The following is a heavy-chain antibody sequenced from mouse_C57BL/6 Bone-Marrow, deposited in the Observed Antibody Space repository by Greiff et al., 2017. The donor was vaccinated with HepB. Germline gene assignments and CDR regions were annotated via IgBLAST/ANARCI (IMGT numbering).Heavy chain of an antibody. Sequence: QVQLQQPGAELVRPGSSVKLSCKASGYTFTSYWMDWVKQRPGQGLEWIGNIYPSDSETHYNQKFKDKATLTVDKSSSTAYMQLSSLTSEDSAVYYCARNSPITTVGGGFAYWGQGTLVTVSA. CDR3: ARNSPITTVGGGFAY. V-gene: IGHV1-61*01. J-gene: IGHJ3*01. CDR2: IYPSDSET. CDR1: GYTFTSYW. D-gene: IGHD1-1*01.